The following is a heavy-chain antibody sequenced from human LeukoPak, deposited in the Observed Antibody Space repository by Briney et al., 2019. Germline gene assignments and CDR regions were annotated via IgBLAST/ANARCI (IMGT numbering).Heavy chain of an antibody. CDR3: ARLRGDAFDI. CDR2: MNPHSGNT. Sequence: ASVKVSCKASGYTFTSYDINWVRQATGQGREWMGWMNPHSGNTVYAQKFEGRVTITRSTSISTDYMEQSSLRSEDTAVYYCARLRGDAFDIWGQGTMVTVSS. J-gene: IGHJ3*02. V-gene: IGHV1-8*03. D-gene: IGHD1-26*01. CDR1: GYTFTSYD.